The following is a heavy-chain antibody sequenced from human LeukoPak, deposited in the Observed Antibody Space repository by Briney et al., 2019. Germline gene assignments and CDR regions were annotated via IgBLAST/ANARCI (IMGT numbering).Heavy chain of an antibody. CDR1: GFTFRDYG. Sequence: GRSLRLSCTTSGFTFRDYGVNWVRQAPGKGLEWVGLIRGGAFSGATEYAASVKGRFTVSRDDSKSIAYLQMNSLQTEDAAVYHCSRGGRLPDYWGQGTLVTVSS. CDR2: IRGGAFSGAT. J-gene: IGHJ4*02. D-gene: IGHD1-1*01. V-gene: IGHV3-49*04. CDR3: SRGGRLPDY.